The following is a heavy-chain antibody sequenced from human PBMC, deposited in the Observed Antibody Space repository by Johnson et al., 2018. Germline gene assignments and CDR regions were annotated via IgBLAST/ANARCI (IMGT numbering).Heavy chain of an antibody. J-gene: IGHJ6*03. Sequence: VQLVQSGGGLVQPGESLRLSCAASGFTFSSYAMIWVRQAPGKGLEWVSAITTRGDNTFYADSVKGRFTISRDNSKKTLYLQLNSLRADDTSLYSCAKDLVSPPGSWYMDVWGKGTTVPVSS. D-gene: IGHD6-25*01. V-gene: IGHV3-23*04. CDR1: GFTFSSYA. CDR3: AKDLVSPPGSWYMDV. CDR2: ITTRGDNT.